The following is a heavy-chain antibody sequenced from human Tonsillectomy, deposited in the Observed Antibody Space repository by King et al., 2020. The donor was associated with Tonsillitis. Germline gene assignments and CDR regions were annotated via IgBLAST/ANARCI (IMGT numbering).Heavy chain of an antibody. D-gene: IGHD3-16*02. J-gene: IGHJ4*02. CDR2: IYHSGST. V-gene: IGHV4-59*01. Sequence: SWIRQPPGQGLEWVGYIYHSGSTSYNPSLKIRVTISVDTSKNKFSLKLGSVSAADTAVYYCARGVNGYVWGSYRYDYWGQGTLVTVSS. CDR3: ARGVNGYVWGSYRYDY.